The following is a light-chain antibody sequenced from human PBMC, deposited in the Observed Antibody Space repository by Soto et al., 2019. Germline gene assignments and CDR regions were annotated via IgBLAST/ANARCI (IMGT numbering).Light chain of an antibody. Sequence: DIQLTQSPSSLSASVGDRVTITCRASESISTYLNWFQQKPGKAPRLLIYAASSLHSGVPSRFSGSGSGTDFTLTISSLQPQDVATYYCQETYSVPFFSVGPGTKVDIK. CDR1: ESISTY. V-gene: IGKV1-39*01. J-gene: IGKJ3*01. CDR3: QETYSVPFFS. CDR2: AAS.